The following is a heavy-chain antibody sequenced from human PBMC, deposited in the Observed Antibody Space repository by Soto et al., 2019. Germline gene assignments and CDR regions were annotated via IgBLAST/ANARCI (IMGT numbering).Heavy chain of an antibody. Sequence: GESLKISCKGSGYSFTNNWISWVRQMPGTGLEWMGRIDPRDSNTNYSPSFQGHVTISADKSINTAYLQWSSLQASDTAMYYCARLLVHYDSFTGYSYGMDVWGQGTTVTVSS. J-gene: IGHJ6*02. V-gene: IGHV5-10-1*01. CDR2: IDPRDSNT. CDR3: ARLLVHYDSFTGYSYGMDV. CDR1: GYSFTNNW. D-gene: IGHD5-12*01.